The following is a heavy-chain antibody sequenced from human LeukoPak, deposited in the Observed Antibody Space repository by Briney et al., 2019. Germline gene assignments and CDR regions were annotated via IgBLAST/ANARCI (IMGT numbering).Heavy chain of an antibody. CDR3: ARAPVLPAAIDY. J-gene: IGHJ4*02. Sequence: PSETLSLTCTVSGGSISSSSYYWGWIRQPPGKGLEWIGYIYHSGSTYYNPSLKSRVTISVDRSKNQFSLKLSSVTAADTAVYYCARAPVLPAAIDYWGQGTLVTVSS. CDR2: IYHSGST. CDR1: GGSISSSSYY. D-gene: IGHD2-2*02. V-gene: IGHV4-39*07.